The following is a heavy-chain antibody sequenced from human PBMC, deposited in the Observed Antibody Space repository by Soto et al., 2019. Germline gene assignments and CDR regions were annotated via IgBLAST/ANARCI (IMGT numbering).Heavy chain of an antibody. CDR1: GYTLTSYD. CDR3: ARAVVVVPAASYDAFDI. V-gene: IGHV1-8*01. CDR2: MNPNSGNT. Sequence: ASVKVSCKASGYTLTSYDGNWVRQATGQGLEWMEWMNPNSGNTGYAQKFQGRVTMTRNTSISTAYMELSSLRSEDTAVYYCARAVVVVPAASYDAFDIWGQGTMVTVSS. J-gene: IGHJ3*02. D-gene: IGHD2-2*01.